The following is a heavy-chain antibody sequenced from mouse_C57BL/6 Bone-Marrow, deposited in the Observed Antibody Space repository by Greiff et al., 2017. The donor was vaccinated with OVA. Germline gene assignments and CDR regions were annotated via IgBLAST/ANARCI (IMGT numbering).Heavy chain of an antibody. D-gene: IGHD3-3*01. CDR1: GFSLTSYG. J-gene: IGHJ2*01. CDR2: IWSGGST. CDR3: ARGLGYLDY. V-gene: IGHV2-2*01. Sequence: VQLQQSGPGLVQPSQSLSITCTVSGFSLTSYGVHWVRQSPGTGLAWLGVIWSGGSTDYNAAFISRLSISKDNSKSQVFFKMNSLQAEDTAIYYCARGLGYLDYWGQGTTLTVSS.